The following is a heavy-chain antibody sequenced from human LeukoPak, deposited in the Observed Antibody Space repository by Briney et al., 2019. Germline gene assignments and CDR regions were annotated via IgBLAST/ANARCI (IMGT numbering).Heavy chain of an antibody. CDR2: IYTSGST. CDR3: ARDRISAVVDAFDI. J-gene: IGHJ3*02. Sequence: PSETLSLTCAVYGGSFRGYYWSWIRQPAGKGLEWIGRIYTSGSTNYSPSLKSRVTMSVDTSKNQFSLKLTSVTAADTAVYYCARDRISAVVDAFDIWGQGTMVTVSS. D-gene: IGHD2/OR15-2a*01. V-gene: IGHV4-4*07. CDR1: GGSFRGYY.